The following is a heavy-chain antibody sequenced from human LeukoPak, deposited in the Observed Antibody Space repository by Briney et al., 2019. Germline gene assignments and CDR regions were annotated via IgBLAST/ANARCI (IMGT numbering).Heavy chain of an antibody. V-gene: IGHV4-38-2*02. J-gene: IGHJ2*01. CDR1: GYSISSGYY. Sequence: SETLSLTCTVSGYSISSGYYWGWIRQPPGKGLEWIGSIYHSGRTYYNPSLKSQVTMSADTSKNQFSLKLSSVTAADTAVYYCAREGPGHWYFDLWGRGTLATVSS. CDR3: AREGPGHWYFDL. CDR2: IYHSGRT.